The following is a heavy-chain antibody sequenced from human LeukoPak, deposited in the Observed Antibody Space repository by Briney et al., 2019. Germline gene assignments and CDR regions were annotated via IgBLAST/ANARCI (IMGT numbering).Heavy chain of an antibody. CDR3: ARDLSQYQLPRNDY. Sequence: ASVKVSCKASGYTFTCYYMHWVRQAPGQGLEWMGWINPNSGGTNYAQKFQGRVTMTRDTSISTAYMELSRLRSDDTAVYYCARDLSQYQLPRNDYWGQGTLVTVSS. V-gene: IGHV1-2*02. CDR2: INPNSGGT. CDR1: GYTFTCYY. D-gene: IGHD2-2*01. J-gene: IGHJ4*02.